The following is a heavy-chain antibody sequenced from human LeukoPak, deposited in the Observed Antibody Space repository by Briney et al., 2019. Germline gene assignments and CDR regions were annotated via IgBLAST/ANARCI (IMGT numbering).Heavy chain of an antibody. CDR1: GCTFSGSA. CDR2: IRSKANSYAT. Sequence: GGSLRLSCAASGCTFSGSAMHWVRQASGKGLEGVGRIRSKANSYATAYAASVKGRFTISRDDSKNTAYLQMNSLKTEDTAVYYCTRLLDGYWGQGTLVTVSS. D-gene: IGHD1-1*01. J-gene: IGHJ4*02. V-gene: IGHV3-73*01. CDR3: TRLLDGY.